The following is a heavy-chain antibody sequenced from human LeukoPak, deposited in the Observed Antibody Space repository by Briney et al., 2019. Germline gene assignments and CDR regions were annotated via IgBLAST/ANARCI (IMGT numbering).Heavy chain of an antibody. CDR2: ISWNSGNI. CDR3: AKDRGITASGKKGMDV. Sequence: PGRSLRLSCIGSGFSFDDYGMHWVRQVPGKGLEWVSHISWNSGNIGYVDSVKGRFTISRDNAKNSLYLETNSLRPEDTALYYCAKDRGITASGKKGMDVWGQGTTVTVSS. J-gene: IGHJ6*02. V-gene: IGHV3-9*01. D-gene: IGHD6-13*01. CDR1: GFSFDDYG.